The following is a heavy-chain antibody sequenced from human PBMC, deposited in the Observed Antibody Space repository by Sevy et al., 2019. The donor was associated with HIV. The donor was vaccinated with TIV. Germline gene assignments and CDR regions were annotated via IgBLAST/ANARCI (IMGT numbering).Heavy chain of an antibody. CDR2: AKRKSDGGSI. V-gene: IGHV3-15*01. J-gene: IGHJ3*02. D-gene: IGHD1-26*01. Sequence: GGSLRLSCAGSGFSFKNVWMTWVRQTPGKGLEWVGHAKRKSDGGSIDYGSPVNGRFTISRDDSKDMLYLQMSSLKTEDTGVYYCATVLGPGAAGAFEIWGQGTMVTVSS. CDR3: ATVLGPGAAGAFEI. CDR1: GFSFKNVW.